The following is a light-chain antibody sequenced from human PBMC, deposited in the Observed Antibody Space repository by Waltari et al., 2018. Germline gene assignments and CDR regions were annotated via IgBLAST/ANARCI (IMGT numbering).Light chain of an antibody. J-gene: IGLJ3*02. V-gene: IGLV2-14*03. CDR1: TSDVGGYDY. CDR2: AVA. Sequence: QSALTQPGSVSGAPGQSITISCTGTTSDVGGYDYVPWYRHYPGEAPKPILYAVANRPAGVAKRFSGSKSGSTASLTISGLQAEDEALYYCASKTTSNTLVFGGGTKVTVL. CDR3: ASKTTSNTLV.